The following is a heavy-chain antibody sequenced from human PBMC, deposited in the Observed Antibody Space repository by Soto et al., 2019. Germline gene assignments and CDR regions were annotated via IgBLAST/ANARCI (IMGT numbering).Heavy chain of an antibody. V-gene: IGHV1-69*01. CDR1: GDIFSSYP. D-gene: IGHD3-10*01. Sequence: QVQLVQSGSEVKKPGSSVKVSCKASGDIFSSYPFSWVRQAPGQGLEWMGGIVPLLGTADYAQKFQDRVTRTAADSTSTVYMERSSLRSDDTAVYYCALDRGSQNWYFGVWGRGTLVSVSS. J-gene: IGHJ2*01. CDR3: ALDRGSQNWYFGV. CDR2: IVPLLGTA.